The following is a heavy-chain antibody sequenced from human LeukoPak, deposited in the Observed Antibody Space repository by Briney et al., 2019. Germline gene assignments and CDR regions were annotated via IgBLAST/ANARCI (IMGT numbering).Heavy chain of an antibody. CDR2: INHSGST. CDR3: ARSSYYYDSSGYYAPFDH. D-gene: IGHD3-22*01. V-gene: IGHV4-34*01. CDR1: GGSFSGYY. J-gene: IGHJ4*02. Sequence: KPSETLSLTCAVYGGSFSGYYWSWIRQPPGKGLEWIGEINHSGSTNYNPSLKSRVTISVDTSKNQFSLKLSSVTAADTAVYYCARSSYYYDSSGYYAPFDHWGQGTLVTVSS.